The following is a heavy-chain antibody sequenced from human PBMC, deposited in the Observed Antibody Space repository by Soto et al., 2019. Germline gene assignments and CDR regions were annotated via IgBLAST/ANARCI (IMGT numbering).Heavy chain of an antibody. CDR3: PRAGINHYNDS. J-gene: IGHJ5*01. CDR1: DYC. Sequence: DYCGSWISKTQGKGLEWVSSIIGSGNYTHYGDFLMVRFTISRDNAKTSLYLQINPLRAEDTAVYYCPRAGINHYNDS. D-gene: IGHD4-4*01. V-gene: IGHV3-11*06. CDR2: IIGSGNYT.